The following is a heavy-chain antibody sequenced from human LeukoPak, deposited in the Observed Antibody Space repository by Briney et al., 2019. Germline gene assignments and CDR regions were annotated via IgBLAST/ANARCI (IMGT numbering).Heavy chain of an antibody. CDR2: ISHSGNT. CDR1: GGSFSGYY. D-gene: IGHD3-22*01. CDR3: ARPRSYYYDSRTFDY. V-gene: IGHV4-34*01. J-gene: IGHJ4*02. Sequence: PSETLSLTCAVYGGSFSGYYWSWIRQPPGKGLEWIGEISHSGNTNYNPSLKSRVTISVDTSRNQFSLKLSSVTAADTAVYYCARPRSYYYDSRTFDYWGQGTLVTVSS.